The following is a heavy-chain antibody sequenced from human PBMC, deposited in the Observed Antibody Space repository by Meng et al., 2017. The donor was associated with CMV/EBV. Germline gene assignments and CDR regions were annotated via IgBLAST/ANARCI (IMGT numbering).Heavy chain of an antibody. D-gene: IGHD3-22*01. V-gene: IGHV1-18*01. CDR1: GYTFTHHG. CDR2: ISGYNDNT. CDR3: ARDTMMIMSFDH. Sequence: QVQMVQSGDEVKTPGASVKVSCKASGYTFTHHGISWVRQATGQGLEWMGWISGYNDNTNYARHLQGRVTMTTDTSTNTAYMELRSLRSDDTAIYYCARDTMMIMSFDHWGPGTLVTVSS. J-gene: IGHJ4*02.